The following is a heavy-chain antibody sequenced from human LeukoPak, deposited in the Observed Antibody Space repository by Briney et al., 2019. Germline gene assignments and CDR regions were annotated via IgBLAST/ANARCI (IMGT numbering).Heavy chain of an antibody. V-gene: IGHV4-59*01. J-gene: IGHJ4*02. D-gene: IGHD5-24*01. CDR2: ISYTGNT. CDR3: ASGRLGYNSPFDS. CDR1: GGFIRTNY. Sequence: SETLSLTCTVSGGFIRTNYWRWIRQPPGKGLEWIGSISYTGNTNYNPSLKSRVTISVDASKNQFSLKLTSVTASDSAVYYCASGRLGYNSPFDSWGQGTLVTVSS.